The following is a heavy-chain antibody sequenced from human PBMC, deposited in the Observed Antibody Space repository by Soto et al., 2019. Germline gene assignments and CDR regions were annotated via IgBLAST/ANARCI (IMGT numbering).Heavy chain of an antibody. CDR2: ISYMGTT. J-gene: IGHJ5*02. D-gene: IGHD3-22*01. CDR3: TKSGGGYVNSGYYGGDYEP. Sequence: SEALSLPFPVSGGSRKNYYWSGIRQAPGEGLQYIGYISYMGTTNYNPSLKSRGTISVDTSKNQFSLRLTSVTAADTALYYGTKSGGGYVNSGYYGGDYEPWGRGNLVIVSS. V-gene: IGHV4-59*01. CDR1: GGSRKNYY.